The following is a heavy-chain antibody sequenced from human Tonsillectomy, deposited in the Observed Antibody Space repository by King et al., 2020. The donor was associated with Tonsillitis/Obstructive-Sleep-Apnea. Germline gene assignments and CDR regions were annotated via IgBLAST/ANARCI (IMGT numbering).Heavy chain of an antibody. CDR1: GFTFSNYG. Sequence: VKLVESGGGVVQPGRSLRLSCAASGFTFSNYGMHWVRQAPGKGLEWVAVISYDGTNAYYGDSVKGRFTISRDNSKNTLYLQMNSLRAEDTAVYYCAKDTGPIAVAGEFDYWGQGTLVTVSS. D-gene: IGHD6-19*01. CDR2: ISYDGTNA. CDR3: AKDTGPIAVAGEFDY. V-gene: IGHV3-30*18. J-gene: IGHJ4*02.